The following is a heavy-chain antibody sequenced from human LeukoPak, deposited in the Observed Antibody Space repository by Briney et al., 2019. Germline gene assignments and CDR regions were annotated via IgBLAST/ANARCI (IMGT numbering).Heavy chain of an antibody. V-gene: IGHV3-33*01. CDR1: GFTFSSYG. Sequence: GGSLRLSCAASGFTFSSYGMHWVRQAPGKGLEWVAVIWYDGSNKYYADSVKGRFTISRDNSKNTLYLQMNSLRAEDTAVYYCARDGNFWSGHPNWFDPWGQGTLVTVSS. CDR3: ARDGNFWSGHPNWFDP. D-gene: IGHD3-3*01. J-gene: IGHJ5*02. CDR2: IWYDGSNK.